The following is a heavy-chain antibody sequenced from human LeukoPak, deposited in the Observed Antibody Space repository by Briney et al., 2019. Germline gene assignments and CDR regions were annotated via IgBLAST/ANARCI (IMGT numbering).Heavy chain of an antibody. D-gene: IGHD3-22*01. Sequence: SETLSLPCTVSGGSISSYYWSWIRRPAGKGLEWIGHIYTSGSTNYNPSLKSRVTMSGDTSKNQFSLKLSSVTAADTAVYYCARDYYDSSGYYSNDAFDIWGQGTMVTVSS. J-gene: IGHJ3*02. CDR1: GGSISSYY. CDR3: ARDYYDSSGYYSNDAFDI. CDR2: IYTSGST. V-gene: IGHV4-4*07.